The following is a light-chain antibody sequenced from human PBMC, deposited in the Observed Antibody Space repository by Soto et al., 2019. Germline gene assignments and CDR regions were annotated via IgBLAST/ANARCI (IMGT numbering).Light chain of an antibody. CDR2: KAS. CDR3: QQYNSYSWT. V-gene: IGKV1-5*03. Sequence: DSHLTQSPSTRSASVGDRVTIHCRASQSISSWLAWYQQKPGKAPKLLIYKASSLESGVPSRFSGSGSGTEFTLTISSLQPDDFATYYCQQYNSYSWTSGQGTKADIK. J-gene: IGKJ1*01. CDR1: QSISSW.